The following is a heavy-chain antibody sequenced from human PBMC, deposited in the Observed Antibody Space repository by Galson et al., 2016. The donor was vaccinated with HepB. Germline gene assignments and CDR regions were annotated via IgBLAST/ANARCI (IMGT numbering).Heavy chain of an antibody. V-gene: IGHV4-34*01. J-gene: IGHJ6*02. CDR1: GGSFSGYY. Sequence: TLSLTCAVYGGSFSGYYWNWIRQPPGKGLEWIAEINHSGSTNYNPSLKSRVTISVDTSKNQFSLKLSSVTAADTAVYYCARDRRQGYSYGYETDYHYYGMDVWGQGTTVTVSS. CDR3: ARDRRQGYSYGYETDYHYYGMDV. D-gene: IGHD5-18*01. CDR2: INHSGST.